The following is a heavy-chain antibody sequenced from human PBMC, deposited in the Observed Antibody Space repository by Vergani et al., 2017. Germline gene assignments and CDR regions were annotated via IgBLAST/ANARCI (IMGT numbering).Heavy chain of an antibody. D-gene: IGHD2-2*01. Sequence: EVQLLESGGGLVQPGGSLRLSCAASGFTFSSYAMSWVRQAPGKGLEWVSAISGSGGSTYYADSVKGRFTISRDNSKISLYLQMNSLRAEDTAVYYCARDGTYCSGTSCYDYWGQGTLVTVSS. CDR2: ISGSGGST. J-gene: IGHJ4*02. CDR1: GFTFSSYA. V-gene: IGHV3-23*01. CDR3: ARDGTYCSGTSCYDY.